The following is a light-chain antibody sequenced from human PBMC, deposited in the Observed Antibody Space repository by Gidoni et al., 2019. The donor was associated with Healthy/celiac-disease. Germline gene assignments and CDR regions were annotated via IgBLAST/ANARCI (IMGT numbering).Light chain of an antibody. Sequence: SYELTQPPSVSVSPGQTASITCSGDKLGDKDASWYQQKPGQSPVLVIYQDLKRPSGIPERFSGSNSGNTATLTISGTQAMDEADYYCQACDSSTVVFGGGTKLTVL. J-gene: IGLJ2*01. CDR3: QACDSSTVV. CDR2: QDL. CDR1: KLGDKD. V-gene: IGLV3-1*01.